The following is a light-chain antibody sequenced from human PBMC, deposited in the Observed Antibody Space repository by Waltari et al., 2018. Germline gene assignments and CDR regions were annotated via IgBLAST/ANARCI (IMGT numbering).Light chain of an antibody. Sequence: QSALTQPRSVSGSPGLSVTISCTGTSSDVGSYNYVSWYQQHPGKAPKLIIFDVGKRPSGVPDRFSGSKSGFTASLTISVLQAEDESDYYCFSYASGRYVFGTGTYVTVL. CDR3: FSYASGRYV. V-gene: IGLV2-11*01. CDR2: DVG. J-gene: IGLJ1*01. CDR1: SSDVGSYNY.